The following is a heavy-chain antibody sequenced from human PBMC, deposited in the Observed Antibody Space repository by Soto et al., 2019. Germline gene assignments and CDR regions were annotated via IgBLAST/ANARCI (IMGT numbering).Heavy chain of an antibody. CDR2: IYYSGNT. CDR3: ARIPVDTSMIYWLDP. V-gene: IGHV4-61*08. J-gene: IGHJ5*02. CDR1: GGSVSSGDYY. Sequence: PSETLSLTCTVSGGSVSSGDYYWSWMRQPPGKGLECIRYIYYSGNTNYNPSLKSRVIISVDTSNNLFSLKLTSVTAADTAVYYCARIPVDTSMIYWLDPWGQGTLVTVSS. D-gene: IGHD5-18*01.